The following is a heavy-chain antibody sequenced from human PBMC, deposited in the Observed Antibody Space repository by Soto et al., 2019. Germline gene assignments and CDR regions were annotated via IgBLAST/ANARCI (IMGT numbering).Heavy chain of an antibody. D-gene: IGHD3-9*01. CDR1: GGSISSYY. J-gene: IGHJ6*03. CDR2: IYYSGST. CDR3: ARQTGYYDILTGQGYYYYYYMDV. V-gene: IGHV4-59*08. Sequence: QVQLQESGPGLVKPSETLSLTCTVSGGSISSYYWSWIRQPPGKGLEWIGYIYYSGSTNYNPSLKSRVTISVDTSKNQFSLKLSSVTAADTAVYYCARQTGYYDILTGQGYYYYYYMDVWGKGTTVTVSS.